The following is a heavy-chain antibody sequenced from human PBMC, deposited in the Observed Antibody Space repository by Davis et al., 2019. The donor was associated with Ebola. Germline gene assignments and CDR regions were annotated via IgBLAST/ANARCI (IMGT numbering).Heavy chain of an antibody. CDR3: AKYVTVAGSGRFDP. CDR2: FYAAGST. Sequence: PSETLSLTCTVSGGSISSGSSYRGWTRQPPGKGPEWIGHFYAAGSTYSSPSLKSRVTISVDTSQRQISLRLTSAIAADTAVYYCAKYVTVAGSGRFDPGGQGTLVTVSS. J-gene: IGHJ5*02. CDR1: GGSISSGSSY. V-gene: IGHV4-39*07. D-gene: IGHD3-10*01.